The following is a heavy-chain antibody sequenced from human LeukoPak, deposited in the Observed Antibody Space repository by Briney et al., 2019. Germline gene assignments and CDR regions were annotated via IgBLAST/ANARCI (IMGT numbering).Heavy chain of an antibody. CDR1: GGSISSGSYY. CDR2: IYTSGST. Sequence: SETLSLTCTVSGGSISSGSYYWSWIRQPAGKGLEWIGRIYTSGSTNYNPSLKSRVTISVDTSKNQFSLKLSSVTAAHTAVYYCARGRDRGYYYGSGSYYIFDYWGQGTLVTVSS. CDR3: ARGRDRGYYYGSGSYYIFDY. V-gene: IGHV4-61*02. J-gene: IGHJ4*02. D-gene: IGHD3-10*01.